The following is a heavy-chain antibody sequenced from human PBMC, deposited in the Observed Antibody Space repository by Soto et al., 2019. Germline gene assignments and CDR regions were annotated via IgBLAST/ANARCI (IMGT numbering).Heavy chain of an antibody. Sequence: GGSLRLSCAASGFTFSTYAMSWFRQAPGKGLEWVSSISYSGGSTYYADSVKGRFTISRDNYMNTLYVQMNSLRAEDTAVYYCAKGSVPSAIFRYGMDVWGQGTTVTVSS. CDR1: GFTFSTYA. D-gene: IGHD2-21*01. V-gene: IGHV3-23*01. J-gene: IGHJ6*02. CDR3: AKGSVPSAIFRYGMDV. CDR2: ISYSGGST.